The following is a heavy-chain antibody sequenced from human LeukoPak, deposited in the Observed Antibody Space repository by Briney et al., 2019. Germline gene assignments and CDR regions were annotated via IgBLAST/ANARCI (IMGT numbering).Heavy chain of an antibody. J-gene: IGHJ4*02. CDR3: ARGDRNGWYFDD. V-gene: IGHV3-21*04. CDR2: ISSSSSYI. Sequence: GGSLRLSCAASGFTFSSYSMNWVRQAPGKGLEWVSSISSSSSYIYYADSVKGRFTISRDNAKNSLYLQMNSLRDDDTALYYCARGDRNGWYFDDWGQGVLVTVSS. D-gene: IGHD6-19*01. CDR1: GFTFSSYS.